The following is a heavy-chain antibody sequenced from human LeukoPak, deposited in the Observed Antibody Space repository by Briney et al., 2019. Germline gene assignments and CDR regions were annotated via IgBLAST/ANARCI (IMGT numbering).Heavy chain of an antibody. CDR2: ISHDGSNK. J-gene: IGHJ4*02. D-gene: IGHD2-15*01. CDR3: AKGGGVTCYFYSNN. CDR1: GFTFSTYG. V-gene: IGHV3-30*18. Sequence: GRSLRLSCAASGFTFSTYGMHWVRQAPGKGLEWVAAISHDGSNKYYADSVKGRFTISRDNSKNTLYLQMDSLRAEDTAVYYCAKGGGVTCYFYSNNWGQGTLVTVSS.